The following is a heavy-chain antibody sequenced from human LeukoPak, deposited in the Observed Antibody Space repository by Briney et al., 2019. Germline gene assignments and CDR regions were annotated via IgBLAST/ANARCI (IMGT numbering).Heavy chain of an antibody. Sequence: SETLSLTCTVSGGSISSSSYYWSWIRQPPGKGLEWIGHIYYSGSTNYNPSLKSRVTISVDTSKNQFSLNLNSVIAADTAMYYCASHTAGHGSGYWGQGVLVTVSS. CDR1: GGSISSSSYY. D-gene: IGHD5-24*01. V-gene: IGHV4-61*05. J-gene: IGHJ4*02. CDR3: ASHTAGHGSGY. CDR2: IYYSGST.